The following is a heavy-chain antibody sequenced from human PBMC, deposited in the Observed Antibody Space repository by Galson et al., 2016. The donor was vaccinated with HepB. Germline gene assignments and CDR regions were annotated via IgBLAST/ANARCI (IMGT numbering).Heavy chain of an antibody. J-gene: IGHJ5*02. D-gene: IGHD4-11*01. Sequence: QSGAEVKRPGESLRISCHLSGNTFTNSWISWVRQMPGKGLEWMGRVDPSNSYTYYGPSFQGHVTISADKSISTAYLRRTSLKASDTAIYYCAETTITPLGDRFDPWGQGTLVTVSS. CDR1: GNTFTNSW. CDR2: VDPSNSYT. CDR3: AETTITPLGDRFDP. V-gene: IGHV5-10-1*01.